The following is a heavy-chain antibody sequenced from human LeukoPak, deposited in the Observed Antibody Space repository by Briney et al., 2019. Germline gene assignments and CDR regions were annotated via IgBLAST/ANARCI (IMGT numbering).Heavy chain of an antibody. CDR1: GYTFTSYY. Sequence: ASVKVSCKASGYTFTSYYMHWVRQAPGQGLEWMAWISTYNGVTNYAQKFQARVSMTTDTSTNTVYMDLWSLRSDDTAVYYCARDHCNGGSCSLMAYFDYWGQGTLVTVSS. CDR3: ARDHCNGGSCSLMAYFDY. CDR2: ISTYNGVT. J-gene: IGHJ4*02. V-gene: IGHV1-18*04. D-gene: IGHD2-15*01.